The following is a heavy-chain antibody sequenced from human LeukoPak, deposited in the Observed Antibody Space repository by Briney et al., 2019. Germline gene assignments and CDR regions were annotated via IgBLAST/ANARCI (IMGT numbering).Heavy chain of an antibody. Sequence: PSETLSLTCNVSGDSISNSSHFWGWIRQSPGKGLEWIGSIYYGGGTYYNPSLKSRVTISIETSKNQFSLRMTSVIAADSAVYYCARDGDTAMVTAYFDFWGQGTQVTVSS. V-gene: IGHV4-39*07. D-gene: IGHD5-18*01. CDR1: GDSISNSSHF. J-gene: IGHJ4*02. CDR3: ARDGDTAMVTAYFDF. CDR2: IYYGGGT.